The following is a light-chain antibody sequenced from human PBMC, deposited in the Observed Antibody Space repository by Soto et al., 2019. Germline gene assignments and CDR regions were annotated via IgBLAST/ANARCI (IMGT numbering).Light chain of an antibody. J-gene: IGLJ1*01. V-gene: IGLV1-40*01. CDR1: SSSIGAGYD. CDR3: QAYDSRMTAYV. Sequence: QSVLTQPASVSGAPGQRVTISCTGSSSSIGAGYDVHWYHQLPGAAPKLLVSGNNNRPSGVPDRFSASKSGTSASLAITGRQPADEAQYYCQAYDSRMTAYVFGTGTKVTVL. CDR2: GNN.